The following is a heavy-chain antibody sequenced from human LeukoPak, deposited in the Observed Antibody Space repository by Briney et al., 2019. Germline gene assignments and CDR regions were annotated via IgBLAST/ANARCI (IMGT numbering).Heavy chain of an antibody. CDR3: ARRLTGVDY. Sequence: ASVKVSCKASGYTFTAYHMNWVRQAPGQGLEWMGWINPNSGGTNYAQNFQGRVTMTRDTSISTVYMELNSLRSDDTAVYYCARRLTGVDYWGQGTQVTVSS. CDR1: GYTFTAYH. V-gene: IGHV1-2*02. CDR2: INPNSGGT. D-gene: IGHD7-27*01. J-gene: IGHJ4*02.